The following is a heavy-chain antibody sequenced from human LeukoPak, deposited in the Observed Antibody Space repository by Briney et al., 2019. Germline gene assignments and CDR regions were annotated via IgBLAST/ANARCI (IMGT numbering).Heavy chain of an antibody. CDR2: IKQDGSEI. CDR3: ARGDYADY. CDR1: GFTFSNYW. J-gene: IGHJ4*02. V-gene: IGHV3-7*01. Sequence: GGSLRLSCAASGFTFSNYWMGWVRQAPGKGLEWVANIKQDGSEIYYVDSVKGRFTISRDNAKNSLYLQMNSLRAEDTAVYYCARGDYADYWGQGTLVTVSS.